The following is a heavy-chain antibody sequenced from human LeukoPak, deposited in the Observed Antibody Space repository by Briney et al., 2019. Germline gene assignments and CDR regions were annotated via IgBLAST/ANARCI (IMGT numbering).Heavy chain of an antibody. J-gene: IGHJ4*02. Sequence: SETLSLTCTVSGDSISSYYWSWIRQPPGKGLEWIGYIYHSGSTNYNPSLKSRATISVDTSKNQFSLKLSSVTAADTAVYYCARGMPGYSFDYWGQGTLVTVSS. CDR2: IYHSGST. CDR1: GDSISSYY. V-gene: IGHV4-59*01. D-gene: IGHD5-24*01. CDR3: ARGMPGYSFDY.